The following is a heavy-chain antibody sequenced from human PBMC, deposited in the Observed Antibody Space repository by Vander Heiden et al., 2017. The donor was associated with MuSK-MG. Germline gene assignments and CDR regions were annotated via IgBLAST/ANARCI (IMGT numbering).Heavy chain of an antibody. J-gene: IGHJ3*02. D-gene: IGHD3-10*01. CDR2: IKKDGSEK. Sequence: EVQLVESGGGLVQPGGSLRLSCAAPGFHLSSSWMSWVRQAPGKGLEGVAHIKKDGSEKYYVDSVKGRFTISRDNAKNSLYLQMNNLRAEDTALFYCARVGIVTGSGVFDIWGQGTMVTVSS. V-gene: IGHV3-7*01. CDR1: GFHLSSSW. CDR3: ARVGIVTGSGVFDI.